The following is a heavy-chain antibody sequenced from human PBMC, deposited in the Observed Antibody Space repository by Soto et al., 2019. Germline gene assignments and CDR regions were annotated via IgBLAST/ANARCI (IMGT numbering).Heavy chain of an antibody. V-gene: IGHV4-59*08. CDR2: IYYSGST. Sequence: PSETLSLTCTVSGGSISSYYWSWIRQPPGKGLEWIGYIYYSGSTNYNPSLKSRVTISVDTSKNQFSLKLSSVTAADTAVDYLYTERGDSRSGGWFDPWVEGALVTVS. CDR1: GGSISSYY. CDR3: YTERGDSRSGGWFDP. D-gene: IGHD6-13*01. J-gene: IGHJ5*02.